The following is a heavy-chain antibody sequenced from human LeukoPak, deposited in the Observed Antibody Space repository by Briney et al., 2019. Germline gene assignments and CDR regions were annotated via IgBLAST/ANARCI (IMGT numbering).Heavy chain of an antibody. Sequence: PGGSLRLSCAASGFTFSSYSMNWVRQAPGKGLEWVSSISSSSSYIYYADSVKGRFTITRDNAKNSLYLQMNSLRAEDTAVYYCARDPSAYAFDIWGQGTMVTVSS. V-gene: IGHV3-21*01. CDR3: ARDPSAYAFDI. CDR2: ISSSSSYI. J-gene: IGHJ3*02. CDR1: GFTFSSYS.